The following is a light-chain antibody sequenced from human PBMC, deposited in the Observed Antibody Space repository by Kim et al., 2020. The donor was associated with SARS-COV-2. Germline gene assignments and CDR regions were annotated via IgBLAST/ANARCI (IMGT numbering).Light chain of an antibody. V-gene: IGLV3-21*04. CDR1: NIGSKS. Sequence: APGKQAQITCGGNNIGSKSVPWYQQKPGQAPVLVIYYDSDRPSGIPERFSGSNSGNTATLTISRVEAGDEADYYCQVWDSSSDHRVFGGGTQLTVL. J-gene: IGLJ3*02. CDR2: YDS. CDR3: QVWDSSSDHRV.